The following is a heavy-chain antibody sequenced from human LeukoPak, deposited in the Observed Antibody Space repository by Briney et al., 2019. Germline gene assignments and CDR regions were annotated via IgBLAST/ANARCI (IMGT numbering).Heavy chain of an antibody. CDR3: ARDLGVVTPRFDP. CDR1: GYTFTSYD. CDR2: MNPNSGNT. J-gene: IGHJ5*02. V-gene: IGHV1-8*03. D-gene: IGHD3-3*01. Sequence: ASVKVSCKASGYTFTSYDINWVRQAPGQGLEWMEWMNPNSGNTGYAQKFQGRVTIGRNISRSTAYMELTSLRSEDTAVYYCARDLGVVTPRFDPWGQGTLVIVSS.